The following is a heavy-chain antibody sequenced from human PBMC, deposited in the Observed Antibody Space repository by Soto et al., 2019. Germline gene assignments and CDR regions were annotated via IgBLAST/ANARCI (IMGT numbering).Heavy chain of an antibody. J-gene: IGHJ4*02. D-gene: IGHD2-21*02. CDR2: IYYSGST. CDR3: ASTCGGDCYSGLDY. V-gene: IGHV4-31*03. CDR1: GGSISSGGYY. Sequence: SETLSLTCTVSGGSISSGGYYWSWIRQHPGKGLEWIGYIYYSGSTYYNPSLKSRVTISVDTSKNQFSLKLSSVTAADTAVYYCASTCGGDCYSGLDYWGQGTLVTVSS.